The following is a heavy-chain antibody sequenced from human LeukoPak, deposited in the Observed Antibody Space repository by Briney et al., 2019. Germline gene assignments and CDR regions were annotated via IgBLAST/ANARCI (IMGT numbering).Heavy chain of an antibody. CDR3: AKVRGTYSSGFFFDS. V-gene: IGHV3-9*01. D-gene: IGHD6-19*01. CDR2: ISWNSGYI. J-gene: IGHJ4*02. CDR1: GFTFDDYA. Sequence: GRSLRLSCAASGFTFDDYAMHWVRQPPGKGLEWLSIISWNSGYIGYADSVKGRFTVSRDNAENSVYLQMNSLRPEDTAFYFCAKVRGTYSSGFFFDSWGQASLVTVSS.